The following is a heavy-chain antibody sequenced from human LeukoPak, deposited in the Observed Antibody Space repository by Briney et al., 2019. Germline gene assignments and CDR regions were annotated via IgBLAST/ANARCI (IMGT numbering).Heavy chain of an antibody. V-gene: IGHV3-15*01. CDR1: GFTFSSYS. CDR3: TTDLEYYYGSGSYYIRFDY. Sequence: GGSLRLSCAASGFTFSSYSMNWVRQAPGKGLEWVGRIKSKTDGGTTDYAAPVKGRFTISRDDSKNTLYLQMNSLKTEDTAVYYCTTDLEYYYGSGSYYIRFDYWGQGTLVTVSS. D-gene: IGHD3-10*01. J-gene: IGHJ4*02. CDR2: IKSKTDGGTT.